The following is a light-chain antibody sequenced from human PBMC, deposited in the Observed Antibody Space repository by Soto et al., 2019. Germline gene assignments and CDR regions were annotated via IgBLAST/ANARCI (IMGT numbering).Light chain of an antibody. J-gene: IGLJ2*01. CDR3: SSYTSSSTVV. Sequence: QSVLTQPASVSGSPGQSITISCTGTSSDVGIYNYVSWYQQHPGKAPKLMIYQVTNRPSGVSNRFSGSKSGNTASLTISGLQAEDEADYYCSSYTSSSTVVFGGGTKGTVL. CDR2: QVT. V-gene: IGLV2-14*01. CDR1: SSDVGIYNY.